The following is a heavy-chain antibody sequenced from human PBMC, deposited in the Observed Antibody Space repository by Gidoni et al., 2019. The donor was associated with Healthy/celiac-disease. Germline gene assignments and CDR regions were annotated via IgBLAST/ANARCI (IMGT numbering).Heavy chain of an antibody. CDR2: ISSSSSYT. CDR3: ARADGYSYGPDAFDI. J-gene: IGHJ3*02. CDR1: GFTFSDYY. D-gene: IGHD5-18*01. Sequence: QVQLVESGGGLVKPGGSLRLSCAASGFTFSDYYMSWIRQAPGKGLEWVSYISSSSSYTNYADSVKGRFTISRDNAKNSLYLQMNSLRAEDTAVYYCARADGYSYGPDAFDIWGQGTMVTVSS. V-gene: IGHV3-11*06.